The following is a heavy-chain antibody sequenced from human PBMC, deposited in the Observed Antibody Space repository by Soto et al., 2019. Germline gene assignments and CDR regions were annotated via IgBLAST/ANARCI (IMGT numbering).Heavy chain of an antibody. V-gene: IGHV1-69*13. CDR3: ARFRVVGAITWFDP. J-gene: IGHJ5*02. CDR1: GGTFSSYA. CDR2: IIPIFGTA. D-gene: IGHD1-26*01. Sequence: ASVKVSCKASGGTFSSYAISWVRQAPGQGLEWMGGIIPIFGTANYAQKFQGRVTITADESTSTAYMELSSLRSEDTAVYYCARFRVVGAITWFDPWGQGTLVTVSS.